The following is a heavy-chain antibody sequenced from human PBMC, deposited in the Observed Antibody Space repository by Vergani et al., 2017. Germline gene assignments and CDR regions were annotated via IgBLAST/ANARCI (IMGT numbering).Heavy chain of an antibody. D-gene: IGHD6-19*01. J-gene: IGHJ4*02. CDR3: ARDWGQWLVNVHFDY. V-gene: IGHV4-34*01. Sequence: QVQLQQWGAGLLKPSETLSLTCAVYGGSFSGYYWSWIRQPPGKGLEWIGEINHSGSTNYNPSLKSRVTISVDTSKNQFSLKLSSVTAADTAVYYCARDWGQWLVNVHFDYWGQGTLVTVSS. CDR2: INHSGST. CDR1: GGSFSGYY.